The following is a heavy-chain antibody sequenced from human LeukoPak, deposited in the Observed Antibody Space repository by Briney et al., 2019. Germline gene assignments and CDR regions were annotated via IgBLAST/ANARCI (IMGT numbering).Heavy chain of an antibody. V-gene: IGHV4-59*01. CDR3: ARERSYYDNWFDP. CDR1: GGSISSYY. J-gene: IGHJ5*02. Sequence: KPSETLSLTCTVSGGSISSYYWSWIRQPPGKGLEWFGYIYYSGSTNYNPSLKSRVTISVDTSKNQFSLKLSSVTAADTAVYYCARERSYYDNWFDPWGQGTLVTVSS. CDR2: IYYSGST. D-gene: IGHD3-10*01.